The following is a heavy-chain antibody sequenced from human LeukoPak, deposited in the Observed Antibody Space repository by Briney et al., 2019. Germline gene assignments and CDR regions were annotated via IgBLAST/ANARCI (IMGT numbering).Heavy chain of an antibody. CDR1: GFTVSSNY. D-gene: IGHD4-11*01. Sequence: GGSLRLSCAASGFTVSSNYMSWVRQAPGKGLEWVSVIYSGGSTYYADSVKGRFTISRDNSKNTPYLQMNSLRAEDTAVYYCARELRTVGADYWGQGTLVTVSS. V-gene: IGHV3-66*02. J-gene: IGHJ4*02. CDR3: ARELRTVGADY. CDR2: IYSGGST.